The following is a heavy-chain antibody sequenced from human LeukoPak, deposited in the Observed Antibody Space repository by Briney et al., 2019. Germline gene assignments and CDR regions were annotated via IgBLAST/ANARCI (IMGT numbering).Heavy chain of an antibody. V-gene: IGHV3-21*01. CDR2: ISSSSSYI. CDR3: ARDMPDYYGDPLDAFDI. CDR1: GFTFSSYS. Sequence: GGPLRLSCAASGFTFSSYSMNWVRQAPGKGLEWVSSISSSSSYIYYADSVKSRFTISRDNAKNSLYLQMNSLRAEDTAVYYCARDMPDYYGDPLDAFDIWGQGTMVTVSS. J-gene: IGHJ3*02. D-gene: IGHD4-17*01.